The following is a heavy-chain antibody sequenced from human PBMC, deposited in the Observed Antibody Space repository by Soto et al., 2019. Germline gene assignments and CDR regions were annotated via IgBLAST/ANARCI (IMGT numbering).Heavy chain of an antibody. CDR2: IDRGGTT. Sequence: EVLMVESGGAWAQPGGSLGLSCAASGLTFSIYYMVWVRQAPEKGLEWVSIIDRGGTTDYTDSVKGRFTISRDNSKNTLYLQMNSLRPEDTAVYYCARDPYSRIAGAWGQGTLVTVSS. V-gene: IGHV3-66*01. CDR1: GLTFSIYY. D-gene: IGHD6-13*01. CDR3: ARDPYSRIAGA. J-gene: IGHJ5*02.